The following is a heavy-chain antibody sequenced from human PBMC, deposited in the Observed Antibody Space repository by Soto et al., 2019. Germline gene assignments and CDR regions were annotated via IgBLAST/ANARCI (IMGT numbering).Heavy chain of an antibody. CDR2: IYHSGGT. Sequence: QVQLHESGPGLVKPSETLSLTCTVSGDSISSHYWSWIRQPPGKGLEWIGHIYHSGGTRYNPSLRSRVTISVDTSKNQFSLKLRSVTAADTAVYYCAKNVVVAGFCLDPWGQGILVTVSS. CDR3: AKNVVVAGFCLDP. D-gene: IGHD6-19*01. J-gene: IGHJ5*02. V-gene: IGHV4-59*11. CDR1: GDSISSHY.